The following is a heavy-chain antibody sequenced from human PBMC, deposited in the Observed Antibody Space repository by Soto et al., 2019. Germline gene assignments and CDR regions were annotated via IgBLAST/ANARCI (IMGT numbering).Heavy chain of an antibody. V-gene: IGHV3-15*07. CDR1: GFTFSNAW. CDR2: IKSKTDGGTT. Sequence: EVLLVESGGGLAKPGGSLRLSCAVSGFTFSNAWMSCVRHAPGKGLEWVGRIKSKTDGGTTDYAAPVKGRFTISRDDSRNTLYLQMNSLRTEDTAIYYCATRGSYWGQGTLVTGSS. CDR3: ATRGSY. D-gene: IGHD6-25*01. J-gene: IGHJ4*02.